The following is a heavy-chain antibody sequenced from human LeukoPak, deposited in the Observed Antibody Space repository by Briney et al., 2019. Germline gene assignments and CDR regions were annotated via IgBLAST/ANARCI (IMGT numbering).Heavy chain of an antibody. J-gene: IGHJ5*01. CDR1: GFTFRTYW. V-gene: IGHV3-7*01. Sequence: GGALRLSCAASGFTFRTYWMAWVRQAPGKGLEWVANINPGGSAKYYVDSVKGRFTISRDDAKTSLYLQMDSLTGEDTALYYCARDGTTNRYNWFDSWGQGTLVTVSS. CDR3: ARDGTTNRYNWFDS. D-gene: IGHD2-8*01. CDR2: INPGGSAK.